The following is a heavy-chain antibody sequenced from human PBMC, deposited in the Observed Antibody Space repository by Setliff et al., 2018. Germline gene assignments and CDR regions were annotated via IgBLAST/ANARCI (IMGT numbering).Heavy chain of an antibody. V-gene: IGHV4-4*07. Sequence: SETLSLTCTVSGGSISTHYWSWIRRPAGKGLEWIGRVFASGSTNYNPSLKSRVTMSVDTSRNQFSLKLASVTAADTAIYYCARDTSSDWAAWFDPWSLGIMVTVSS. CDR1: GGSISTHY. J-gene: IGHJ5*02. CDR2: VFASGST. CDR3: ARDTSSDWAAWFDP. D-gene: IGHD6-19*01.